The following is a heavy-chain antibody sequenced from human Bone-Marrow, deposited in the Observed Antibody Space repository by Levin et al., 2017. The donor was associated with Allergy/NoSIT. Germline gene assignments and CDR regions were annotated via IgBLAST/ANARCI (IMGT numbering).Heavy chain of an antibody. D-gene: IGHD2-2*01. CDR1: GFIFSSYA. CDR3: AKNAHTSMVSNWFDP. CDR2: VNAGGGNT. Sequence: LSLTCAASGFIFSSYAMNWVRQAPGKGLEWVSSVNAGGGNTYYGDSVKGRFTISRDNSKNTLYLQMDSLRAEDTAVYYCAKNAHTSMVSNWFDPWGQGTLVTVSP. V-gene: IGHV3-23*01. J-gene: IGHJ5*02.